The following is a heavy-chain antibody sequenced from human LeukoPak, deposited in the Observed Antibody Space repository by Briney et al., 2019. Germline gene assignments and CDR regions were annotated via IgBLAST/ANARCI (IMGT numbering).Heavy chain of an antibody. CDR2: IIPIFGTA. V-gene: IGHV1-69*05. CDR3: ARDSIRDRFLEWLLYY. J-gene: IGHJ4*02. Sequence: VASVKVSCKASGYTFTSYDISWVRQAPGQGLEWMGGIIPIFGTANYAQKFQGRVTITTDESTSTAYMELSSLRSEDTAVYYCARDSIRDRFLEWLLYYWGQGTLVTVSS. D-gene: IGHD3-3*01. CDR1: GYTFTSYD.